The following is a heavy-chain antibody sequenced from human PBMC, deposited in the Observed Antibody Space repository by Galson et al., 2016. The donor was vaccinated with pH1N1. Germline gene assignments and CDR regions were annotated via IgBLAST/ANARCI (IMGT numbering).Heavy chain of an antibody. V-gene: IGHV3-11*04. D-gene: IGHD3-22*01. J-gene: IGHJ4*02. Sequence: SLRLSCAASGFTFSDYYMSWIRQAPGKGLEWVSYISSSGSTIYYADSVKGRFTVSRDSSKNTLSLQMNSLRAEDTAVYYCAKEMTVKTSENFDYWGQGALVTVSS. CDR2: ISSSGSTI. CDR1: GFTFSDYY. CDR3: AKEMTVKTSENFDY.